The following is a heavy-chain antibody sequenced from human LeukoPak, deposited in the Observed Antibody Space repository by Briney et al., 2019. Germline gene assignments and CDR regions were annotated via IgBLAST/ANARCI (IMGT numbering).Heavy chain of an antibody. CDR1: GGSISSSSYY. J-gene: IGHJ6*03. CDR2: INHSGST. D-gene: IGHD6-19*01. V-gene: IGHV4-39*07. CDR3: ARGRAVAGTLYYYYMDV. Sequence: PSETLSLTCTVSGGSISSSSYYWGWIRQPPGKGLEWIGEINHSGSTNYNPSLKSRVTISVDTSKNQFSLKLSSVTAADTAVYYCARGRAVAGTLYYYYMDVWGKGTTVTVSS.